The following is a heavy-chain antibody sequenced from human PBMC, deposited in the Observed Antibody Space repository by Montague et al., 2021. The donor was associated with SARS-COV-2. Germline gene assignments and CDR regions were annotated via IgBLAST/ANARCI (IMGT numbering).Heavy chain of an antibody. Sequence: CAISGDSVSSNGAAWNWIRQSPSRGLEWLGRTYYRSKWYNDYAVSVKSRITINPDTSKNQFSLQLNSVTPEDTAVYYCARGASRSWLVGYFQHWGQGTLVTISS. V-gene: IGHV6-1*01. CDR2: TYYRSKWYN. D-gene: IGHD6-13*01. CDR1: GDSVSSNGAA. J-gene: IGHJ1*01. CDR3: ARGASRSWLVGYFQH.